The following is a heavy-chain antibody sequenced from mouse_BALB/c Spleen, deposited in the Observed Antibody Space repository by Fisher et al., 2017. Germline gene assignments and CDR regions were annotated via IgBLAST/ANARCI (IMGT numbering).Heavy chain of an antibody. Sequence: KFKGKATLTADKSSSTAYMQLSSLTSEDSAVYYCARGDGSYAMDYWGQGTSVTVSS. CDR3: SEDSAVYYCARGDGSYAMDY. V-gene: IGHV1-87*01. J-gene: IGHJ4*01. D-gene: IGHD2-3*01.